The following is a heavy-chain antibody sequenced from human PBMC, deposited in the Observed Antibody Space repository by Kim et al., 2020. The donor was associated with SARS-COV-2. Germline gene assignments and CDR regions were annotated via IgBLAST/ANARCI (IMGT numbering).Heavy chain of an antibody. D-gene: IGHD4-17*01. Sequence: EGSLRLSCAASGFTFSNYQINWVRQAPGKGLQWVSYINSRGTTVYYADSVKGRFTISRDNAKNSLYLQMNNLRAEDTAVYYCARDLTVTTFWDYGMDVWGQGTTVTVSS. J-gene: IGHJ6*02. CDR1: GFTFSNYQ. CDR3: ARDLTVTTFWDYGMDV. V-gene: IGHV3-48*03. CDR2: INSRGTTV.